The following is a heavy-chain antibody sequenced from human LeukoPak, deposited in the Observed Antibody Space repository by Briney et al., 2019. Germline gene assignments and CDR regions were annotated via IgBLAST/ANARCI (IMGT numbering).Heavy chain of an antibody. CDR3: AREQSASSRYYFDY. Sequence: SETLSLTCTVSGGSISNYYWSWIRQPPGKGLEWIGDIYYSESTNYNPSLKSRVTISVDTSKNLFSLNLSSVTAADTAVYYCAREQSASSRYYFDYWGQGTLVSVSS. CDR2: IYYSEST. V-gene: IGHV4-59*12. J-gene: IGHJ4*02. D-gene: IGHD6-19*01. CDR1: GGSISNYY.